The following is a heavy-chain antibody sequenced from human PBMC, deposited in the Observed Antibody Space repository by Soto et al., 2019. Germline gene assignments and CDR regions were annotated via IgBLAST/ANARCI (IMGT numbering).Heavy chain of an antibody. CDR2: MNTNSGNT. CDR3: AGEAGGVWGMDV. CDR1: TSPTYA. V-gene: IGHV1-8*01. J-gene: IGHJ6*02. Sequence: TSPTYAIKWMRPANVQGLEWMGWMNTNSGNTGYAQKFQGRVTMTSNTSISTAYMELSSLSSEDTAVYYCAGEAGGVWGMDVWGQGTMVTVSS. D-gene: IGHD3-10*01.